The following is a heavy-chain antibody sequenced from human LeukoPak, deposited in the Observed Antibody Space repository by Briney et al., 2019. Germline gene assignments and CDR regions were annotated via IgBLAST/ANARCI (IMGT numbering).Heavy chain of an antibody. D-gene: IGHD1-26*01. J-gene: IGHJ4*02. CDR2: INDVGSHI. CDR1: GFISSTSA. CDR3: TRDPAYYLRYGYFDY. V-gene: IGHV3-21*01. Sequence: GGSLRLSCSASGFISSTSAMNWVRQAPEKGLEWVSSINDVGSHIYYRDSVKGRFTISRDNAKNSVYLQMNNLRAADTALYYCTRDPAYYLRYGYFDYWGQGILVTVSS.